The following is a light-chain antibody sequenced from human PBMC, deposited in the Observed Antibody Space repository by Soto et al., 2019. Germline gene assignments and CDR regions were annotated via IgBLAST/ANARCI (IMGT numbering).Light chain of an antibody. CDR3: SSYAGSNNWV. J-gene: IGLJ3*02. Sequence: QSVLTQPPSASGSPGQSVTISCTGTSSDVGGYNYVSWYQQHPGKAPKLMIYEVSKRPSGVPDRFSGSKSGNTASLTVSGLQAEDEADYCCSSYAGSNNWVFGGGTKVTVL. CDR2: EVS. V-gene: IGLV2-8*01. CDR1: SSDVGGYNY.